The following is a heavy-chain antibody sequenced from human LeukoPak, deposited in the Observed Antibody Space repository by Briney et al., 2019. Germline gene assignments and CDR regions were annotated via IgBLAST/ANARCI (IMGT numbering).Heavy chain of an antibody. CDR1: GYIFTSYY. J-gene: IGHJ6*03. V-gene: IGHV1-46*01. D-gene: IGHD3-3*01. CDR2: VYPSAGTS. CDR3: ATTQGSGYYSAINYYYYYYMDV. Sequence: ASVKVSCKASGYIFTSYYMHWVRQAPGQGLEWLGVVYPSAGTSDPAQRFRARITLSDDTSTSTAYMELRSLKSEDTAVYYCATTQGSGYYSAINYYYYYYMDVWGKGTTVTVSS.